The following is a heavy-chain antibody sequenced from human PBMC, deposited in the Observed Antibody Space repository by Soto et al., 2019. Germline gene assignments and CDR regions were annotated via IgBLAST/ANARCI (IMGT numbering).Heavy chain of an antibody. CDR3: AKAGYCNSTSCYGGGLYYYPMDV. D-gene: IGHD2-2*01. V-gene: IGHV3-66*01. CDR1: GFTVSSNY. J-gene: IGHJ6*02. Sequence: GGSLRLSCAASGFTVSSNYMSWVRQAPGKGLEWVSVIYSGGSTYYADSVKGRFTISRDNSKNTLYLQMNSLRAEDTAVYYCAKAGYCNSTSCYGGGLYYYPMDVWGQGTTVTVSS. CDR2: IYSGGST.